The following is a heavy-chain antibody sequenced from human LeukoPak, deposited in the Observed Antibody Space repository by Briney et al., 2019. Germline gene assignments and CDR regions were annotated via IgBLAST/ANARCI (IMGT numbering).Heavy chain of an antibody. J-gene: IGHJ4*02. CDR1: GFTFSSYA. CDR3: AKEMGINLVVPAAIGSGY. Sequence: GGSLRLSCAASGFTFSSYAMSWVRQAPGKGLEWVSAISGSGGSTYYADSVKGRLPITRDNSKNTLYLQMNSLRAEDTAVYYCAKEMGINLVVPAAIGSGYWGQGTLVTVSS. D-gene: IGHD2-2*01. CDR2: ISGSGGST. V-gene: IGHV3-23*01.